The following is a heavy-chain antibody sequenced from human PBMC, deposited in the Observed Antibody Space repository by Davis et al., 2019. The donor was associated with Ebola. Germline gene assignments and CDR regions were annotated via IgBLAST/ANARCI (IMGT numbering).Heavy chain of an antibody. V-gene: IGHV3-30*18. D-gene: IGHD3-22*01. CDR3: AKCAVVITMWDIDY. CDR2: ISYDGSNK. CDR1: GFTLSTYW. Sequence: GESLKISCAASGFTLSTYWMSWVLPSPVQVREREAVISYDGSNKYYADSVKGRFTISRDNSKNTLYLQMNSLRAEDTAVYYCAKCAVVITMWDIDYWGQGTLVTVSS. J-gene: IGHJ4*02.